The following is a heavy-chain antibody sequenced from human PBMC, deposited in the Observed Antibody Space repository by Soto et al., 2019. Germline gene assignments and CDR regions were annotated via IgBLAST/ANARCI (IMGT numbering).Heavy chain of an antibody. CDR2: IYYSGRT. J-gene: IGHJ5*02. CDR1: GGSISSYY. D-gene: IGHD6-19*01. V-gene: IGHV4-59*01. CDR3: ARVVAVAGTSGNWFDP. Sequence: SETLSLTCTVSGGSISSYYWSWIRQPPGKGLEWIGYIYYSGRTNYNPSLKSRVTISVDTSKNQFTLKLSSVTAADTAVYYCARVVAVAGTSGNWFDPWGQGTLVTVSS.